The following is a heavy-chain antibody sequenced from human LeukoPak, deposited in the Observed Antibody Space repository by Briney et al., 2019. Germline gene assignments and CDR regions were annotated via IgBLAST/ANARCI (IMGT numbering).Heavy chain of an antibody. CDR2: IYYSGST. Sequence: SETLSLTCTVSGGSISSHYWSWIRQPPGKGLEWIGYIYYSGSTNYNPSLKSRVTISVDTSKNQFSLKLSSVTAADTAVYYCAREIRGHLDYGGQEPLVTVS. J-gene: IGHJ4*02. D-gene: IGHD3-3*02. V-gene: IGHV4-59*11. CDR3: AREIRGHLDY. CDR1: GGSISSHY.